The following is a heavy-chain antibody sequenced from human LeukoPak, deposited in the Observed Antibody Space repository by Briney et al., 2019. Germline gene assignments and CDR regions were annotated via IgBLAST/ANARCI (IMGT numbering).Heavy chain of an antibody. CDR2: INKNGGEQ. J-gene: IGHJ4*02. CDR3: TTYYDSGPSKD. D-gene: IGHD3-22*01. Sequence: GGSLRLSCAASGFTFSTYWMTWVRQAPGKGLEWVANINKNGGEQYYGDSVKGRFTISRDNTKNSLYLQMNSLRAEDTAMYYCTTYYDSGPSKDWGQGTPVTVSS. V-gene: IGHV3-7*05. CDR1: GFTFSTYW.